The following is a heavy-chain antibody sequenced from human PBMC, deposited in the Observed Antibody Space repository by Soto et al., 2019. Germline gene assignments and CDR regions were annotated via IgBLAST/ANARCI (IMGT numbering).Heavy chain of an antibody. V-gene: IGHV3-21*01. CDR1: GFTFSSYS. D-gene: IGHD6-13*01. CDR3: ARSGIAAASTNRYYYYYYRDV. Sequence: EVQLVESGGGLVKPGGSLRLSCAASGFTFSSYSMNWVRQAPGKGLEWVSSISSSSSYIYYADSVKGRFTISRDNAKKALYQQMNSLRAEDTAVYYCARSGIAAASTNRYYYYYYRDVWGKGTTVTVSS. CDR2: ISSSSSYI. J-gene: IGHJ6*03.